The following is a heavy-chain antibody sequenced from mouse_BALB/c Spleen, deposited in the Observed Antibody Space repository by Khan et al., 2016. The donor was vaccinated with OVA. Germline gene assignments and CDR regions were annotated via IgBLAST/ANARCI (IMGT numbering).Heavy chain of an antibody. J-gene: IGHJ3*01. D-gene: IGHD2-2*01. CDR1: GFSLTSYG. V-gene: IGHV2-3*01. CDR2: IWGDGST. CDR3: AKGDYGYAWFAY. Sequence: QVQLKQSGPGLVAPSQSLSITCTVSGFSLTSYGVNWVRQPPGKGLEWLGVIWGDGSTNYHSVLKSRLSIRQDNSKSQVFLKLNSLQTDDTATYYWAKGDYGYAWFAYWGQGTLVTVSA.